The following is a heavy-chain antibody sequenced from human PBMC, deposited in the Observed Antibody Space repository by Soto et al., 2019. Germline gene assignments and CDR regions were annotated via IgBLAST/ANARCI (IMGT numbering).Heavy chain of an antibody. CDR2: IYYSGST. V-gene: IGHV4-61*01. CDR3: ARGGVAGNYFDY. Sequence: QVQLQESGPGLVKPSETLSLTCTVSGGSVSSGSYYWSWIRQPPGKGLEWIGYIYYSGSTNYNPSLKSRXHIXVXMSKNQFSLKLSSVTVADTAVYYCARGGVAGNYFDYWGQGTLVTVSS. D-gene: IGHD6-19*01. J-gene: IGHJ4*02. CDR1: GGSVSSGSYY.